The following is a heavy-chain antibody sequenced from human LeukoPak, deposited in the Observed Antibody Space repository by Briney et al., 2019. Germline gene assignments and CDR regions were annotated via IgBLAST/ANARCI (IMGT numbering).Heavy chain of an antibody. Sequence: GGSLRLSCAASGFTLSSYNMAWSRQAPREGLEWVSAISGSGGDTYYADSVKGRFATSTDNSENTLYLQMNSLTAEDTAMYYCAKPSQGWPYSFYNWGQGTLVTVSS. D-gene: IGHD6-19*01. J-gene: IGHJ4*02. CDR2: ISGSGGDT. CDR3: AKPSQGWPYSFYN. CDR1: GFTLSSYN. V-gene: IGHV3-23*01.